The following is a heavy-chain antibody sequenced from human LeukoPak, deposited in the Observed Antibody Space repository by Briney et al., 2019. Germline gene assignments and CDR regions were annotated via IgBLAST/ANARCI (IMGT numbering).Heavy chain of an antibody. J-gene: IGHJ6*02. Sequence: PGGSLRLSCVASGFPVNSTYMNWVRQAPGKGLEWVSVIHSGGSTYYEDSVKGRFTISRDTSKNMLYLQMNSLRPEDTALYYCARDKKRNSYGHNYYGMDVWGQGTTVTVSS. CDR2: IHSGGST. V-gene: IGHV3-66*02. CDR3: ARDKKRNSYGHNYYGMDV. CDR1: GFPVNSTY. D-gene: IGHD5-18*01.